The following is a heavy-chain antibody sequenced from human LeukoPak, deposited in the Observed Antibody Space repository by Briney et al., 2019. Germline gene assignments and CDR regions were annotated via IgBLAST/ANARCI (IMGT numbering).Heavy chain of an antibody. Sequence: GGSLRLSCVASGFTFSNYWMDWVRQAPGKGLEWVANIKQDGTEMHYVDSVKGRFTISRDNAKNSLYLQMNSLRAEDTAVYYCSRSLDYWGQGTLVTVSS. J-gene: IGHJ4*02. D-gene: IGHD1-1*01. V-gene: IGHV3-7*01. CDR1: GFTFSNYW. CDR2: IKQDGTEM. CDR3: SRSLDY.